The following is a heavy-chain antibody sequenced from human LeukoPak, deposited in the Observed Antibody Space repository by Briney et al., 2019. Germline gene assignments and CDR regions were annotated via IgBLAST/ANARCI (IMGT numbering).Heavy chain of an antibody. J-gene: IGHJ4*02. Sequence: GGSLRLSCAAPGFTFSSYAMHWVRQAPGKGLEWVAVISYDGGNKYYADSVKGRFTISRDNSKNTLYLQMNSLRAEDTAVYYCASPLEDTAMVQPFDYWGQGTLVTVSS. CDR1: GFTFSSYA. CDR3: ASPLEDTAMVQPFDY. D-gene: IGHD5-18*01. CDR2: ISYDGGNK. V-gene: IGHV3-30-3*01.